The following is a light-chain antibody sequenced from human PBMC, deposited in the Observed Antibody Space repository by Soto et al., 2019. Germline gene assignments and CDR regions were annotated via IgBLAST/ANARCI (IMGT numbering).Light chain of an antibody. J-gene: IGLJ2*01. CDR2: DVS. CDR3: SSYKSSSTYVV. V-gene: IGLV2-14*01. CDR1: SSDVGGYNY. Sequence: QSALTQPASVSGSPGQSITISCTGNSSDVGGYNYVSWYQQHPGKAPKLMIYDVSNRPSGVSNRFSGSKSGNTASLTISGLQAEDEADYYCSSYKSSSTYVVFGGGTKRTVL.